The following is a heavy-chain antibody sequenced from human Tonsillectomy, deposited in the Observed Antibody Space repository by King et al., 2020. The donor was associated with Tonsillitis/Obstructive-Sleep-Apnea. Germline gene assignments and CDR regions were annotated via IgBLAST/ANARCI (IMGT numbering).Heavy chain of an antibody. V-gene: IGHV1-3*01. Sequence: QLVQSGAEVKKPGASVKVSCKASGYTFTNYAMHWVRQAPGHSLEWLGWINAGTGNTKYSQNFQGRVAITRDTSASTAYMELSSLRSEDTAIYYCAGDQNYYDFWGQGTLVTVSS. J-gene: IGHJ4*02. CDR2: INAGTGNT. CDR3: AGDQNYYDF. CDR1: GYTFTNYA.